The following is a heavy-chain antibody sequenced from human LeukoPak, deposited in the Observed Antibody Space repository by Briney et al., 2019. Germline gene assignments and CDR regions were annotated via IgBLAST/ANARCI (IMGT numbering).Heavy chain of an antibody. CDR2: INWNGGST. J-gene: IGHJ4*02. CDR1: GFTFDDYG. D-gene: IGHD2-2*01. Sequence: GGSLRLSCAASGFTFDDYGMSWVRQAPGKGLEWVSGINWNGGSTGYADSVKGRFTISRDNAKNSLYLQMNSLRAEDTALYHCASSGSEYQLDYWGQGTLVTVSS. CDR3: ASSGSEYQLDY. V-gene: IGHV3-20*01.